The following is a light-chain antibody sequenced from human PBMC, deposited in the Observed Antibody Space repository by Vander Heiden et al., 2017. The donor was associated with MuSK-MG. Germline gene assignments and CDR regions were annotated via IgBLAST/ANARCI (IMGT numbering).Light chain of an antibody. J-gene: IGKJ3*01. Sequence: DIHMTQSPSSLSASVGDRVTITCRASQSISSYLNWYQQKPGKAPKLLIYAASSLQSGVPSRFSGSGSGTDFTLTISSLQPEDFATYYCQQSDSTPITFGHGTKVDIK. CDR1: QSISSY. CDR2: AAS. CDR3: QQSDSTPIT. V-gene: IGKV1-39*01.